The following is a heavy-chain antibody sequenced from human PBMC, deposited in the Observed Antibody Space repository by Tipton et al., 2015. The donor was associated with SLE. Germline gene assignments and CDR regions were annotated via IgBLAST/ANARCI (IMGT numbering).Heavy chain of an antibody. CDR2: LTWNSGNI. J-gene: IGHJ4*02. CDR1: GFTFDDYG. CDR3: AKDSCGDNCYFDY. D-gene: IGHD2-21*01. Sequence: SLRLSCAASGFTFDDYGMHWVRQTPGKGLEWVSGLTWNSGNIAYADSVKGRFTISRDNAKNSLYLQMNSLRVDDTALYYCAKDSCGDNCYFDYWGQGTLVIVSS. V-gene: IGHV3-9*01.